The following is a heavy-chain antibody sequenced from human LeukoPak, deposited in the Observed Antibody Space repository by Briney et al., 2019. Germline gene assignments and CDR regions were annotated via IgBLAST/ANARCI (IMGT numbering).Heavy chain of an antibody. CDR2: INPNSGGT. CDR1: GYTFTGYY. V-gene: IGHV1-2*06. CDR3: ARAKRMEYNWFDP. D-gene: IGHD3-3*01. J-gene: IGHJ5*02. Sequence: ASVKVSCKASGYTFTGYYMHWLRQAPGQGLEWMGRINPNSGGTNYAQKFQGRVTMTRDTSISTAYMELSRLRSDDTAVYYCARAKRMEYNWFDPWGQGTLVTVSS.